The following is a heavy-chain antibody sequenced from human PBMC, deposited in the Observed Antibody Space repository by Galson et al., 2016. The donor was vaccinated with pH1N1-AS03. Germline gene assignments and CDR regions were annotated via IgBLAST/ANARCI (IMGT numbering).Heavy chain of an antibody. D-gene: IGHD3-10*01. V-gene: IGHV1-46*01. CDR2: IDPSGGGT. CDR1: GGTFSSYT. Sequence: SVKVSCKASGGTFSSYTINWVRQAPGQGLEWMGVIDPSGGGTTYAQKFHGRVTMTRDTSTTTAHMELSSLRSEDTAIYYCVAYGSGTQAYFDYWGQGTLVTVSS. J-gene: IGHJ4*02. CDR3: VAYGSGTQAYFDY.